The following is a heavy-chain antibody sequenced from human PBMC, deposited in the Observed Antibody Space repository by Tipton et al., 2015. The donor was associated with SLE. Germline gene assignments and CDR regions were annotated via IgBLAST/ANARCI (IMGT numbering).Heavy chain of an antibody. CDR3: WRHSCSGGSCLDY. D-gene: IGHD2-15*01. Sequence: TLSLTCTVSGGSISSSSYYWGWIRQPPGKGLEWIGGIYYSGSTYYNPSLKSRVTISVDTSKNQFSLQLSSVTAADTAVYYCWRHSCSGGSCLDYWGQGTLVTVSS. V-gene: IGHV4-39*07. J-gene: IGHJ4*02. CDR2: IYYSGST. CDR1: GGSISSSSYY.